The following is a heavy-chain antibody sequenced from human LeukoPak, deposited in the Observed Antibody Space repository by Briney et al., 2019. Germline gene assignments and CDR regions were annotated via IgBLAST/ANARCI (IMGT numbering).Heavy chain of an antibody. CDR3: ARGLMATIYYFDY. CDR1: GYTFTGYY. Sequence: ASVKVSCKASGYTFTGYYMHWVRQAPGQGLEWMGWINPNSGGTNYAQKFQGRVTMTRDTSISTAYMELSRLRSDDTAVYYCARGLMATIYYFDYWGQGTLVTVSS. V-gene: IGHV1-2*02. CDR2: INPNSGGT. J-gene: IGHJ4*02. D-gene: IGHD5-24*01.